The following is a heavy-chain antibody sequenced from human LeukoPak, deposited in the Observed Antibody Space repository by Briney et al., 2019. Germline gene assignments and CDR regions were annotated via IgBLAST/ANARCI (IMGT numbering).Heavy chain of an antibody. CDR1: GASITGSSYY. J-gene: IGHJ4*02. CDR3: ARQVGVASGWYLNY. V-gene: IGHV4-39*01. Sequence: SETLSLTCTVSGASITGSSYYWGWIRQPPGKGLEWIGSIYYSGTTYYNPSLKSRITISVDTSKNQFSLKVNSVTAADTAVYYCARQVGVASGWYLNYWGQGTLVTVSS. D-gene: IGHD6-19*01. CDR2: IYYSGTT.